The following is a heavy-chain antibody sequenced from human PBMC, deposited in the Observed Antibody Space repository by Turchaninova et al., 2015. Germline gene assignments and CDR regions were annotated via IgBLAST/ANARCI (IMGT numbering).Heavy chain of an antibody. CDR3: AREGSYTHDSRGYHYYYYGMDV. V-gene: IGHV4-30-4*01. CDR1: GGSISSGDYY. D-gene: IGHD3-22*01. J-gene: IGHJ6*02. Sequence: QVQLQESGPGLVKPPQTLSLTCTVSGGSISSGDYYWSWIRQPPGKGLEWIGSIYYSGSTYHNPSPKSRVTISVDTPKNQVSMKLSSGTAADTAVYYWAREGSYTHDSRGYHYYYYGMDVWGQGTTVTVSS. CDR2: IYYSGST.